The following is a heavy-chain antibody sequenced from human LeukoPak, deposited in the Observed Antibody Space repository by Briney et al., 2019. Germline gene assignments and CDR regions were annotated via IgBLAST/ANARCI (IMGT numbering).Heavy chain of an antibody. J-gene: IGHJ4*02. D-gene: IGHD2-2*01. CDR3: ARFRAAYCSSTSCQKVNDY. CDR1: GFTFSSYS. V-gene: IGHV3-48*01. CDR2: ICSSSSTI. Sequence: GGSLRLFCAASGFTFSSYSMNWVRQAPGKGLEWVSYICSSSSTIYYADSVKGRLTISRDNAKNSLYLQMNSLRAEDTAVYYCARFRAAYCSSTSCQKVNDYWGQGTLVTVSS.